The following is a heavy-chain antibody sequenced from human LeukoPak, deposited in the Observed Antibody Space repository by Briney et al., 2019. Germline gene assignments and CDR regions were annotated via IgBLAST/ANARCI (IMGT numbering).Heavy chain of an antibody. CDR3: AKGTGGSGYTYAFDY. D-gene: IGHD5-18*01. V-gene: IGHV3-23*01. CDR1: GFTVSSNY. CDR2: ISGGGGGT. Sequence: PGGSLRLSCAASGFTVSSNYMSWVRQAPGKGLEWVSSISGGGGGTYYADSVKGRFTISRDNSKNTLYLQMNSLRAEDTAVYYCAKGTGGSGYTYAFDYWGQGTLVTFSS. J-gene: IGHJ4*02.